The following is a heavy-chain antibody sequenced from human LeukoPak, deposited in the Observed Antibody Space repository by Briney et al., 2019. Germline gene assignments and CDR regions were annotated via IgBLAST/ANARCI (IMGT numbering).Heavy chain of an antibody. D-gene: IGHD3-10*01. V-gene: IGHV3-64*01. CDR1: GFTFSSYA. CDR3: ARDYYGSGSYYNVGYYYYYMDV. J-gene: IGHJ6*03. Sequence: GGSLRLSGAASGFTFSSYAMHWVRQAPGKGLEYVSAISSKGGSTYYANSVKGRFTISRDNSKNTLYLQMGSLRAEDMAVYYCARDYYGSGSYYNVGYYYYYMDVWGKGTTVTVSS. CDR2: ISSKGGST.